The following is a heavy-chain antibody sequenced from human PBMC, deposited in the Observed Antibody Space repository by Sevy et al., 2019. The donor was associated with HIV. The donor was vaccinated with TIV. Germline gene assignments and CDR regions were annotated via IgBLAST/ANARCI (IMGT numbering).Heavy chain of an antibody. Sequence: LSLTCAASGFTFSSYWMTWVRQAPGKGLEWVANIKQDMSEKYYADSVKGRFTISRDNARNSLYLQMESLRAEETAVYYCARAQQVTMLVVIGGLYFDFWGQGTLVTVSS. CDR3: ARAQQVTMLVVIGGLYFDF. J-gene: IGHJ4*02. CDR2: IKQDMSEK. V-gene: IGHV3-7*01. CDR1: GFTFSSYW. D-gene: IGHD3-22*01.